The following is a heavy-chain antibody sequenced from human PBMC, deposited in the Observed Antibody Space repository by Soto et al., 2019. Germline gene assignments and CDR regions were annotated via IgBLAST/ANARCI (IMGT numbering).Heavy chain of an antibody. D-gene: IGHD3-3*01. Sequence: QVLLVQSGADVKKPGASVKVSCKTSGYTFPEFDINWVRQAPGQGLEWMGWMNTNTGNTGYAQKFQGRVTMTRDTSISTAYMELSRLRSEDTAVYYCARVVRFFGGHAGYWGQGTLVTVSS. J-gene: IGHJ4*02. V-gene: IGHV1-8*01. CDR3: ARVVRFFGGHAGY. CDR2: MNTNTGNT. CDR1: GYTFPEFD.